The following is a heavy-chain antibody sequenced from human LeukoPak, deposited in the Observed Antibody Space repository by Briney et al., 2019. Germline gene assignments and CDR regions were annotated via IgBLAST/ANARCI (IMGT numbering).Heavy chain of an antibody. CDR2: ISYIGST. D-gene: IGHD4-17*01. J-gene: IGHJ3*02. Sequence: SETLSLTCAVSDDSFSSHYWTWIRQPPGKGLEWIGYISYIGSTNYNPSLKSRVTISIDTSKNQFSLKLSSVTAADTAVYFCARDLVTVTKGFDIWGQGTMVSVSS. V-gene: IGHV4-59*11. CDR3: ARDLVTVTKGFDI. CDR1: DDSFSSHY.